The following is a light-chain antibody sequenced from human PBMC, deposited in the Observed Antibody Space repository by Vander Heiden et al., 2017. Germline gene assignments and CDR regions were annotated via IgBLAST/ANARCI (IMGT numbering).Light chain of an antibody. J-gene: IGKJ4*01. V-gene: IGKV1-39*01. CDR2: AAS. Sequence: DIQMTQSPSSLSASVGDRVTITCRASQSISSYLNWYQQKPGKAPKLLIYAASSLQSGVPSRFSGTGSGTDFTLTISSLQPEDFATYYCQQSCSTPAELTFGGGTKVEIK. CDR3: QQSCSTPAELT. CDR1: QSISSY.